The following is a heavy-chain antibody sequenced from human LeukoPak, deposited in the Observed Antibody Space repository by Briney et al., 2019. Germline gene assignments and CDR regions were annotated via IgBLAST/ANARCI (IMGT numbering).Heavy chain of an antibody. CDR3: ARGYFFDY. CDR1: GDSVASNSVV. V-gene: IGHV6-1*01. J-gene: IGHJ4*02. Sequence: SQTLPLTCAISGDSVASNSVVWNWIRQSPSRGLEWLGRTYYRSKWYNDYAVSVKSRITINPDTSKNQFSLQLNSVSPEDTAVYYCARGYFFDYWGQGTLVTVSS. CDR2: TYYRSKWYN.